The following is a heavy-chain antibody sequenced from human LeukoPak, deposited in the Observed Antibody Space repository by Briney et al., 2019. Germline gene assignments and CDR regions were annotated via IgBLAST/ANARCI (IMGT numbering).Heavy chain of an antibody. CDR2: ISSSGSTI. V-gene: IGHV3-11*01. J-gene: IGHJ6*03. CDR1: GFTFSDYY. Sequence: GGSLRLSCAASGFTFSDYYMSWIRQAPGKGLEGVSYISSSGSTIYYADSVKGRFTISRDNAKNSLYMQMNSLRAEDTAVYYCARVVEMATIFYYYYYMDVWGKGTTVTVSS. D-gene: IGHD5-24*01. CDR3: ARVVEMATIFYYYYYMDV.